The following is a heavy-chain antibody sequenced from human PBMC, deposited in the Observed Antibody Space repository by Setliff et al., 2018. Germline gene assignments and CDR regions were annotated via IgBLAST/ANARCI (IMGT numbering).Heavy chain of an antibody. J-gene: IGHJ5*02. Sequence: SVKVSCKASGATFSSYGISWVRQAPGQGLEWMGGTIHMFGTPAYAQKFQDRVTITTDESTSTAYMELDSLRSEDTAVYYCARSPAVLGIVYLDPWGQGTLVTVSS. D-gene: IGHD2-15*01. CDR3: ARSPAVLGIVYLDP. V-gene: IGHV1-69*05. CDR2: TIHMFGTP. CDR1: GATFSSYG.